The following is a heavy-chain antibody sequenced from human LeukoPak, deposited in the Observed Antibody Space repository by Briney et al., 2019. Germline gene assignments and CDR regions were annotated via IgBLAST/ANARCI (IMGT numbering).Heavy chain of an antibody. CDR1: GGTFSSYA. V-gene: IGHV1-69*04. J-gene: IGHJ4*02. D-gene: IGHD3-10*01. CDR2: IIPILGIA. CDR3: ASQYGSGSYYLDY. Sequence: SVKVSCKASGGTFSSYAISWVRQAPGQGLEWMGRIIPILGIANYAQKFQGRVTITADKSTSTAYMELSSLRSEDTAVYYCASQYGSGSYYLDYWGQGTLVTVSS.